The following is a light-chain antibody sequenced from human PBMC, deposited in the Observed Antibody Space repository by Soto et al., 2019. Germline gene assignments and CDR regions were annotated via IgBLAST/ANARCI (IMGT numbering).Light chain of an antibody. CDR3: QQRKSYPIT. CDR1: QDIKTY. J-gene: IGKJ5*01. Sequence: DIQLTQSPSFLSASVGDRGTITCRASQDIKTYLAWYQQKPGKAHKLLIFAASTLQNGVPSRFSGSGSGTEFTVTITSLQPEDFATYYCQQRKSYPITFGQGTRLEIK. V-gene: IGKV1-9*01. CDR2: AAS.